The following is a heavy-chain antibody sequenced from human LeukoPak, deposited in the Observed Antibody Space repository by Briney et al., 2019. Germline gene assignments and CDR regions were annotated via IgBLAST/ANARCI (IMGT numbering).Heavy chain of an antibody. CDR3: AKERGYTSGLGTLDY. CDR2: ISGSGGST. V-gene: IGHV3-23*01. J-gene: IGHJ4*02. D-gene: IGHD6-19*01. Sequence: GGSLRLSCAASGFTLSNYAMSWVRQVPGKGLEWVSTISGSGGSTYYADSLKGRFSISRDNSKNTLFLQMKSLGAEDTAVYYCAKERGYTSGLGTLDYWGQGTLVTVST. CDR1: GFTLSNYA.